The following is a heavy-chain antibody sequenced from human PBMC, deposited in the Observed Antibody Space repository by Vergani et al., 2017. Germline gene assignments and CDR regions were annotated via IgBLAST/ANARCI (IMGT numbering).Heavy chain of an antibody. CDR3: TRDVADTHSSIWPLNYHYFMDV. J-gene: IGHJ6*03. Sequence: QVQLVESGGGMVQPGRSLRLSCAASGFAFGGYGMHWVRQVPGKGLEWVAFISYNGGNQYYADSVQGRFTISRDNTKNILYLQMSSLRVEDTALYYCTRDVADTHSSIWPLNYHYFMDVWGEGTTVTVSS. CDR2: ISYNGGNQ. CDR1: GFAFGGYG. D-gene: IGHD6-13*01. V-gene: IGHV3-30*03.